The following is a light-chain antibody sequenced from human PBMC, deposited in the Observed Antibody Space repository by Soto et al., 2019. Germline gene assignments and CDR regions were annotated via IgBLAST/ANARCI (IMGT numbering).Light chain of an antibody. V-gene: IGKV3-11*01. Sequence: EIVLKQSPATLSLSPGERATLSCRASQSVSSYLAWYQQKPGQAPRLLIYDASNRATGIPDRFSGSGSGTDFSLTISRLEPEDFAVYYCQQYAGSPITFGQGTRLEIK. CDR1: QSVSSY. CDR3: QQYAGSPIT. J-gene: IGKJ5*01. CDR2: DAS.